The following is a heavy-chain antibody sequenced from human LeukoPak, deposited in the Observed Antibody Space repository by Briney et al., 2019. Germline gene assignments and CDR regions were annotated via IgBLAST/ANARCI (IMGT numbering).Heavy chain of an antibody. V-gene: IGHV1-2*02. D-gene: IGHD2-15*01. J-gene: IGHJ5*02. Sequence: ASVKVSCKASGYTFTGYYMHWVRQAPGQGLEWMGWINPNSGGTNYAQKSQGRVTMTRDTSISTAYMELSRLRSDDTAVYYCARSRRYCSGGSCYSENNWFDPWGQGTLVTVSS. CDR3: ARSRRYCSGGSCYSENNWFDP. CDR1: GYTFTGYY. CDR2: INPNSGGT.